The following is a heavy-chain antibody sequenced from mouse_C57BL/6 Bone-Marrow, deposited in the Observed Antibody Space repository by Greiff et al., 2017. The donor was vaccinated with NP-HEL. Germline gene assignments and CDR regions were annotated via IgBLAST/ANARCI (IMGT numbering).Heavy chain of an antibody. V-gene: IGHV1-9*01. J-gene: IGHJ1*03. CDR2: ILPGSGST. CDR3: ASALLLLFWYFDV. CDR1: GYTFTGYW. Sequence: VKLMESGAELMKPGASVKLSCKATGYTFTGYWIEWVKQRPGRGLEWIGKILPGSGSTNYNEKFKGKATFTADTSSNTAYMQLSSLTTEDSAIYYCASALLLLFWYFDVWGTGTTVTVSS. D-gene: IGHD1-1*01.